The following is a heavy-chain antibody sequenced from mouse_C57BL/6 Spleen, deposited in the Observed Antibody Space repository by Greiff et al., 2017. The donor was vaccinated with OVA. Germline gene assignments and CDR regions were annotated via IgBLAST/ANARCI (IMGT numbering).Heavy chain of an antibody. CDR1: GYTFTDYN. V-gene: IGHV1-18*01. Sequence: VQLKESGPELVKPGASVKIPCKASGYTFTDYNMDWVKQSHGKSLEWIGDINPNNGGTIYNQKFKGKATLTVDKSSSTAYMELRSLTSEDTAVYYCARYDLSWFAYWGQGTLVTVSA. CDR3: ARYDLSWFAY. J-gene: IGHJ3*01. CDR2: INPNNGGT. D-gene: IGHD2-12*01.